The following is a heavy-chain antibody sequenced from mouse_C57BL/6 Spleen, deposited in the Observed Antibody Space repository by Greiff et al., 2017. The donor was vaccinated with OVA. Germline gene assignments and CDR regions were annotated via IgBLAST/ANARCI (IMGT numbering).Heavy chain of an antibody. CDR3: ARMEGDGNYFDY. D-gene: IGHD2-3*01. V-gene: IGHV5-17*01. CDR2: ISSGSSTI. J-gene: IGHJ2*01. CDR1: GFTFSDYG. Sequence: EVQGVESGGGLVKPGGSLKLSCAASGFTFSDYGMHWVRQAPEKGLEWVAYISSGSSTIYYADTVKGRFTISRDNAKNTLFLQMTSLRSEDTAMYYCARMEGDGNYFDYWGQGTTLTVSS.